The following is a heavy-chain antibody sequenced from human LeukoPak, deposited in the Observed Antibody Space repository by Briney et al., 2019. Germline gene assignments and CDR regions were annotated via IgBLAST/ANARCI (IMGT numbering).Heavy chain of an antibody. CDR2: IYSGGST. CDR3: ARAGGYSYGFDY. CDR1: GFIISSNY. D-gene: IGHD5-18*01. Sequence: GGSLRLSCAASGFIISSNYMSWVRQAPGQGLEWVSVIYSGGSTYYADSVKGRFTISRDNSKNTLYLQMNSLRAEDTAVYYCARAGGYSYGFDYWGQGTLVTVSS. V-gene: IGHV3-53*01. J-gene: IGHJ4*02.